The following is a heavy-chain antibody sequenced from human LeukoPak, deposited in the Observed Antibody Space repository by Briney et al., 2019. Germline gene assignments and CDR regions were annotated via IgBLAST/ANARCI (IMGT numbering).Heavy chain of an antibody. CDR3: AKGRGTMIVVVHY. J-gene: IGHJ4*02. D-gene: IGHD3-22*01. Sequence: ASVKVSCKASGYTFTSYDINWVRQATGQGLEWMGWMNPNSGNTGYAQKFQGRVTMTRNTSISTAYMELSSLRAEDTAVYYCAKGRGTMIVVVHYWGQGTLVTVSS. CDR1: GYTFTSYD. V-gene: IGHV1-8*01. CDR2: MNPNSGNT.